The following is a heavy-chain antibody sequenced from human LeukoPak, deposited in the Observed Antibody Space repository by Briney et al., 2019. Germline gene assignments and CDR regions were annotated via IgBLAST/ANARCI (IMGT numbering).Heavy chain of an antibody. CDR2: IYYSGST. CDR1: GGSISSYY. CDR3: ARGLSYYYDSSGYPNWFDP. Sequence: SETLSPTCTVSGGSISSYYWSWIRQPPGKGLEWIGYIYYSGSTNYNPSLKSRVTISVDTSKNQFSLKLSSVTAADTAVYYCARGLSYYYDSSGYPNWFDPWGQGTLVTVSS. D-gene: IGHD3-22*01. V-gene: IGHV4-59*12. J-gene: IGHJ5*02.